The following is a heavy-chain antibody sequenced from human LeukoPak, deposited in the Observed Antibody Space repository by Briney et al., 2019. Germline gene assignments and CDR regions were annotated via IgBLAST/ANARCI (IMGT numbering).Heavy chain of an antibody. D-gene: IGHD3-3*01. CDR1: GGSISSSSYY. CDR3: ARHFSPLTNITIFGVAYTPCFDY. V-gene: IGHV4-39*01. J-gene: IGHJ4*02. Sequence: PSETLSLTCTVSGGSISSSSYYWGWIRQPPGKGLEWIGSIYYSGSTYYNPSLKSRVTISVDTSKNQFSLKLSSVTAADTAVYYCARHFSPLTNITIFGVAYTPCFDYWGQGTLVTVSS. CDR2: IYYSGST.